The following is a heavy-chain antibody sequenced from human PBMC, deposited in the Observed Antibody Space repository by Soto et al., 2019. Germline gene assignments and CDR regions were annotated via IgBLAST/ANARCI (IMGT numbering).Heavy chain of an antibody. J-gene: IGHJ4*02. Sequence: SLRLSCAASGFTFSSYAMSWVRQAPGKGLEWVSAISGSGGSTYYADSVKGRFTISRDNSKNTLYLQMNSLRAEDTAVYYCAKDQYSGYDYWSEYYFDYWGQGTLVTVSS. V-gene: IGHV3-23*01. D-gene: IGHD5-12*01. CDR3: AKDQYSGYDYWSEYYFDY. CDR1: GFTFSSYA. CDR2: ISGSGGST.